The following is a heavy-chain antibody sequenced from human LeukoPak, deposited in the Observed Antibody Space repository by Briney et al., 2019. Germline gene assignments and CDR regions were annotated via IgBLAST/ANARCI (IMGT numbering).Heavy chain of an antibody. V-gene: IGHV4-28*03. D-gene: IGHD2-2*01. Sequence: SDTLPLTCAVSGYSISSSNWWGWIRQPPGKGLEWIGYIYYSGSTYYNPSLKSRVTMSVDTSKNQFSLKLSSVTAVDTAVYYCARDGRYCSSTSCYGPAFDIWGQRTMATVSS. CDR1: GYSISSSNW. J-gene: IGHJ3*02. CDR2: IYYSGST. CDR3: ARDGRYCSSTSCYGPAFDI.